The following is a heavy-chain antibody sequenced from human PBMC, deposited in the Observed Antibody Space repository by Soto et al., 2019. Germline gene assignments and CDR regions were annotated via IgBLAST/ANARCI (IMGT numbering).Heavy chain of an antibody. CDR3: ARAAAYGDYELKP. Sequence: LRLFCAASGFTFSSYDMHWVLQATGKGLERVSANGTAGDTYYPGSVKGRFTISRENAKNSLYLQMNRLRAEDTAVYYCARAAAYGDYELKPWGQGTLVTVSS. J-gene: IGHJ5*02. CDR1: GFTFSSYD. CDR2: NGTAGDT. V-gene: IGHV3-13*01. D-gene: IGHD4-17*01.